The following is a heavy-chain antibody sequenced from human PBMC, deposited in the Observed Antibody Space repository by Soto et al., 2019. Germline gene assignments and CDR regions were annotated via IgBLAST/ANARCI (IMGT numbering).Heavy chain of an antibody. V-gene: IGHV3-30*03. Sequence: LSCAASGFTFSSYGMHWVRQAPGKGLEWVSVISYDGSNKYYADSVKGRFTISRDNSKNTLYLQMNSLRAEDTAVYYCALYCSGGSCYPTTFDYWGQGTLVTVSS. CDR2: ISYDGSNK. D-gene: IGHD2-15*01. J-gene: IGHJ4*02. CDR3: ALYCSGGSCYPTTFDY. CDR1: GFTFSSYG.